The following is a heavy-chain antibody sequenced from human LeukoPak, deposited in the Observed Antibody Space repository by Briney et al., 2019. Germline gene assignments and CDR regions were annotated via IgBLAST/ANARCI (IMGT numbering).Heavy chain of an antibody. J-gene: IGHJ4*02. V-gene: IGHV4-38-2*02. D-gene: IGHD3-22*01. CDR2: IYHSGST. CDR3: ARERYYEGYYDTSGYYPFDY. Sequence: SETLSLTCTVSGYSISSGYYWGWIRQPPGKGPEWIGSIYHSGSTYYNPSLKSRVTISVDTSKNQFSLKLSSVTAADTAVYFCARERYYEGYYDTSGYYPFDYWGQGALVTVSS. CDR1: GYSISSGYY.